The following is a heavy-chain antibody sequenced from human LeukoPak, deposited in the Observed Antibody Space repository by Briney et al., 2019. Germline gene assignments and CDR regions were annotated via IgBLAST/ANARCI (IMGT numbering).Heavy chain of an antibody. V-gene: IGHV1-18*01. CDR3: ARGEDSSSWYGVWFDP. CDR2: ISAYNGIP. Sequence: PVGSLRVSCAASGYTFTGYGISWVRHAPGQGLEWMGWISAYNGIPNYAQTLQGRVTITTDTSTSTAYMEMRSLRSHDTAVYYCARGEDSSSWYGVWFDPWGQGTLVTVSS. CDR1: GYTFTGYG. D-gene: IGHD6-13*01. J-gene: IGHJ5*02.